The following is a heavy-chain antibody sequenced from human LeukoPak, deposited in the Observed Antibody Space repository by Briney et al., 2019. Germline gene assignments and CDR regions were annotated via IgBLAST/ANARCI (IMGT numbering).Heavy chain of an antibody. V-gene: IGHV4-4*02. Sequence: SSETLSLTRAVSGGSISSSNWWSWVRQPPGKGLEWIGEIYHSGSTNYNPSLKSRVTISVDKSKNQFSLKLSSVTAADTAVYYCARETMVRGVIIRALGYWGQGTLVTVSS. CDR3: ARETMVRGVIIRALGY. D-gene: IGHD3-10*01. J-gene: IGHJ4*02. CDR2: IYHSGST. CDR1: GGSISSSNW.